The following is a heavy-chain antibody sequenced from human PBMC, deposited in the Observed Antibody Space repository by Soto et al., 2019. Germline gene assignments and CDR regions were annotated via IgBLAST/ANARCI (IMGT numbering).Heavy chain of an antibody. D-gene: IGHD2-15*01. CDR2: MYYCGRT. CDR3: ARGTPSPLVVRSSRGPWFDP. Sequence: SETLSLTCTVSGGSISSYYWSWIRQPPGKGLEWIGYMYYCGRTNYNPSLKSRFTISVDTSKMQVSLKLSSVTAADTAVYFCARGTPSPLVVRSSRGPWFDPWGQGTLVTVSS. J-gene: IGHJ5*02. CDR1: GGSISSYY. V-gene: IGHV4-59*08.